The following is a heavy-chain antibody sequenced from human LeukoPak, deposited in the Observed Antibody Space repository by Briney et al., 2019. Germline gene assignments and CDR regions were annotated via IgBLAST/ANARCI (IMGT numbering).Heavy chain of an antibody. CDR2: TYYRSKWYN. J-gene: IGHJ4*02. V-gene: IGHV6-1*01. CDR1: GDSVSSNSAA. D-gene: IGHD1-7*01. CDR3: ARDGPGTTGFLDY. Sequence: SQTLSLTSATSGDSVSSNSAAWNWIRQSPSRGLEWLGRTYYRSKWYNAYAVSVKSRITINPDTSKNQFSLQLNSVTPEDTAVYYCARDGPGTTGFLDYWGQGTLVTVSS.